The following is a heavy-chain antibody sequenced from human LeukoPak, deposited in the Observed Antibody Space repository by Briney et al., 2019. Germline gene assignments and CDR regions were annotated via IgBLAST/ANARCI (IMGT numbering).Heavy chain of an antibody. CDR1: GFTFSSYW. CDR2: IKQDGSEK. J-gene: IGHJ4*02. V-gene: IGHV3-7*01. Sequence: GGSLRLSYAASGFTFSSYWMSWVRQAPGKGLEWVANIKQDGSEKYYVDSVKGRFTISRDNAKNSLYLQMNSLRAEDTAVYYCARLELGAYYDSSGHLWGRGTLVTVSS. CDR3: ARLELGAYYDSSGHL. D-gene: IGHD3-22*01.